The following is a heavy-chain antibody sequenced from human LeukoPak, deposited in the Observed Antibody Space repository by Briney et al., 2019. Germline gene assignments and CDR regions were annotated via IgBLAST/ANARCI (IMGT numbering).Heavy chain of an antibody. CDR2: IYSGGST. J-gene: IGHJ4*02. CDR1: GFTFSSYE. V-gene: IGHV3-66*01. D-gene: IGHD1-26*01. CDR3: ASAVMGGTNY. Sequence: PGGSLRLSCAASGFTFSSYEMNWVRQAPGKGLEWVSVIYSGGSTYYADSVKGRFTISRDNSMSTLYLQMNSLRAEDTAVYYCASAVMGGTNYWGQGTLVTVSS.